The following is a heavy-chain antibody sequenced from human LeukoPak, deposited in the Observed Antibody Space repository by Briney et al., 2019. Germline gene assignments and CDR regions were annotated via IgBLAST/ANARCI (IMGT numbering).Heavy chain of an antibody. J-gene: IGHJ6*03. Sequence: SSETLSLTCTVSGGSISSSSYYWGWIRQPPGKGLEWIGYIYYSGSTNYNPSLKSRVTISVDTSKNQFSLKLSSVTAADTAVYYCARAGMGYADYYYMDVWGKGTTVTVSS. V-gene: IGHV4-61*05. CDR2: IYYSGST. CDR3: ARAGMGYADYYYMDV. D-gene: IGHD5-12*01. CDR1: GGSISSSSYY.